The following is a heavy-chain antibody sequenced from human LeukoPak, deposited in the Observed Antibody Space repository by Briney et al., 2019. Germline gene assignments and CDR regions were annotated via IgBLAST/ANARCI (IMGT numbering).Heavy chain of an antibody. D-gene: IGHD5-24*01. CDR2: TIGSAGST. Sequence: GAPRHSRAASRVTFTNDTTSSVPETLEEGRWCGSHTIGSAGSTYYADSVKGRFTISRDNSKHTVYVQMNSLRAEDTAVYYCAKVGPRDGYREYYFDCWGQGALVTVSS. V-gene: IGHV3-23*01. CDR1: RVTFTNDT. J-gene: IGHJ4*02. CDR3: AKVGPRDGYREYYFDC.